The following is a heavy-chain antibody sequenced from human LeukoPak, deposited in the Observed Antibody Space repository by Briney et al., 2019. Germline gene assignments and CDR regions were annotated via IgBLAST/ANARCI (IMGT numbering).Heavy chain of an antibody. J-gene: IGHJ4*02. CDR3: AREGGTYYYDSSGYFFDY. CDR1: GYTFTSYY. Sequence: ASVKVSCKASGYTFTSYYMHWVRQAPGQGLEWMGWINPNSGGTNYAQKFQGRVTMTRDTSISTAYMELSRLRSDDTAVYYCAREGGTYYYDSSGYFFDYWGQGTLVTVSS. D-gene: IGHD3-22*01. V-gene: IGHV1-2*02. CDR2: INPNSGGT.